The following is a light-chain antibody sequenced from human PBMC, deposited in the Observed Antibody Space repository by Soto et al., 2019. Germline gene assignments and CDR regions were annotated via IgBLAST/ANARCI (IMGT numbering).Light chain of an antibody. CDR2: DAS. Sequence: EIVLTQSPATPSFSPGARPNPSRRAFHSVSSYLAWYQQKPGQAPRLLIYDASNRATGIPAMFSGSGSGTDFTLTISSLEPEDFAVYDCQQRSNWLITVGQGTRLALK. J-gene: IGKJ5*01. CDR1: HSVSSY. CDR3: QQRSNWLIT. V-gene: IGKV3-11*01.